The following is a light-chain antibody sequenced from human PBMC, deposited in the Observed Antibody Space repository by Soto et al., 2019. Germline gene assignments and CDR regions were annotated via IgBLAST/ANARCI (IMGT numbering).Light chain of an antibody. V-gene: IGKV3-15*01. Sequence: RVMPQSPAPLSVSPGERATLSCRASQSVGSSLAWYQQRPGQTPRLLIYGASTRATGVPARFSGSGSGTEFTLTISSLQSEDFAVYYCQQFNSWPRTFGQGTKV. CDR3: QQFNSWPRT. J-gene: IGKJ1*01. CDR1: QSVGSS. CDR2: GAS.